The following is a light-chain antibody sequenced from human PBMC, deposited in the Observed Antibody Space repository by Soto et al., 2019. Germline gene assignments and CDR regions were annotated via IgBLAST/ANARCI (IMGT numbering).Light chain of an antibody. Sequence: DIVMTQSPDSLAVSLGERATINCKSSQSVLSSSNNKNYLAWYQQKPGQPPKLLIYWASTRESGVPDRLSGSGSGTDFTLTIISLQAEDVAVYYCQQHYSTPQTFGQGTKVEIK. J-gene: IGKJ1*01. CDR3: QQHYSTPQT. CDR1: QSVLSSSNNKNY. V-gene: IGKV4-1*01. CDR2: WAS.